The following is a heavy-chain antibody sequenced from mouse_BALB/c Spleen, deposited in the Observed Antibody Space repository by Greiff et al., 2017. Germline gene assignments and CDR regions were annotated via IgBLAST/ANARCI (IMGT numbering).Heavy chain of an antibody. Sequence: QVQLKESGPGLVQPSQSLSITCTVSGFSLTSYGVHWVRQSPGKGLEWLGVIWSGGSTDYNAAFISRLSISKDNSKSQVFFKMNSLQANDTAIYYCARGYGYGNYYAMDYWGQGTSVTVSS. J-gene: IGHJ4*01. CDR2: IWSGGST. D-gene: IGHD1-2*01. V-gene: IGHV2-2*02. CDR1: GFSLTSYG. CDR3: ARGYGYGNYYAMDY.